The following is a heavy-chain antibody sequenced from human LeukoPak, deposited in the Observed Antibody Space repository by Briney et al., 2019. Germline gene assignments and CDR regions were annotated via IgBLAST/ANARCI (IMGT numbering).Heavy chain of an antibody. J-gene: IGHJ4*02. CDR2: ISSSSSYT. Sequence: GGSLRLSCAASGFTFSDFYMTWIRQAPGKGLEWVSYISSSSSYTNYADSVKGPFTISRDNAKNSLYLQMNSLRAEDTAVYYCARGQADFDSWGQGTLVTVSS. CDR1: GFTFSDFY. CDR3: ARGQADFDS. V-gene: IGHV3-11*06.